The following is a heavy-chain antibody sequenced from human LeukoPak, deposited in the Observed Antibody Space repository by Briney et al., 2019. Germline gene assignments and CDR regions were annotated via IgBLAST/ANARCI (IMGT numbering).Heavy chain of an antibody. CDR2: ISHTGTTT. J-gene: IGHJ4*02. CDR3: VKDDVYYYDGGVYPH. Sequence: PGGSPRLSCAASGITFDDYGMSWVRQPPGKGLEHVSAISHTGTTTYYPDSVKGRFTISRDNSKNTLYLQMSSLRAEDSAVYYCVKDDVYYYDGGVYPHWGQGTLVTVSS. CDR1: GITFDDYG. V-gene: IGHV3-64D*09. D-gene: IGHD3-22*01.